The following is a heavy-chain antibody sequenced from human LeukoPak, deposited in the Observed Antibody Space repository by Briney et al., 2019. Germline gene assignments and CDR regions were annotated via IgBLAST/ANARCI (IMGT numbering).Heavy chain of an antibody. V-gene: IGHV3-23*01. CDR2: ISGSGDIT. Sequence: PGGSLRLSCAASGFIFSRYAMTWVRQAPGKGLEWVSIISGSGDITYYAGSVKGLFTISRDNSKNTLYLQMNSLRAQDTAVYYCAKRSGTLVRGATFDHWGQGTLITVSS. CDR1: GFIFSRYA. J-gene: IGHJ4*02. CDR3: AKRSGTLVRGATFDH. D-gene: IGHD3-10*01.